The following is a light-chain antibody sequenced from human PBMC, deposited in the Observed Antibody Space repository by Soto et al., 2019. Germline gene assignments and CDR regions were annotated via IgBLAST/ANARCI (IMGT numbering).Light chain of an antibody. CDR2: DAS. CDR1: ESVDSY. CDR3: QHRRNWPLT. J-gene: IGKJ4*01. V-gene: IGKV3-11*01. Sequence: EIVLTQSPATLSLSPGDRATLSCRASESVDSYLAWYQQKPGQAPRLLISDASNRATGVPARFSGSGSGSDFTLTISSLEPEDVAVYYCQHRRNWPLTFGGGTKVEI.